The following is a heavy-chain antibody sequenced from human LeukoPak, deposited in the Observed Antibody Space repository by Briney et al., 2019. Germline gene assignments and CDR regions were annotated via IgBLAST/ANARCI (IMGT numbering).Heavy chain of an antibody. J-gene: IGHJ4*02. CDR1: GHTFTSSD. D-gene: IGHD6-19*01. V-gene: IGHV1-8*01. CDR3: ARAAVAGKINLDY. Sequence: ASVKVSCKASGHTFTSSDIIWVRQATGQGLEWMGWMNPNSGNTGYAQKFQGRVTMTRNTSISTAYMELSSLRSEDTAVYYCARAAVAGKINLDYWGQGTLVTVSS. CDR2: MNPNSGNT.